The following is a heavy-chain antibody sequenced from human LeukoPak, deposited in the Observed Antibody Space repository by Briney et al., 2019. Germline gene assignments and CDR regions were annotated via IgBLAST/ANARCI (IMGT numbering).Heavy chain of an antibody. CDR3: AKGRQQLVKPVPNY. CDR1: GFTFSSYG. CDR2: ISYDGSNK. J-gene: IGHJ4*02. V-gene: IGHV3-30*18. Sequence: GGSLRLSCAASGFTFSSYGMHWVRQAPGKGLEWVAVISYDGSNKYYADSVKGRFTISRDNSKNTLYLQMNSLRAEDTAVHYCAKGRQQLVKPVPNYWGQGTLVTVSS. D-gene: IGHD6-13*01.